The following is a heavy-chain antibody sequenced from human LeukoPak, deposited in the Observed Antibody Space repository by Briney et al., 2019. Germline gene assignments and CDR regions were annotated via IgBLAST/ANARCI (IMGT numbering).Heavy chain of an antibody. CDR2: IYPGDSDT. CDR3: ARGDASMATGFNY. Sequence: GKSLKISCQTSGFTFTNYWIGWVRQMPGKGREWMGIIYPGDSDTKYSPSFRGQVTMSADKSTSIAYLQWGSLKASDTAMYFCARGDASMATGFNYWGQGTLVTVS. V-gene: IGHV5-51*01. J-gene: IGHJ4*01. D-gene: IGHD6-6*01. CDR1: GFTFTNYW.